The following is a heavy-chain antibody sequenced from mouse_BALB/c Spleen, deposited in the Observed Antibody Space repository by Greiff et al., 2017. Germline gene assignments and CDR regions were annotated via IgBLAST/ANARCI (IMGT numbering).Heavy chain of an antibody. CDR1: GFTFSSYG. CDR3: ARGYDYDVRDAMDY. J-gene: IGHJ4*01. V-gene: IGHV5-6-3*01. D-gene: IGHD2-4*01. CDR2: INSNGGST. Sequence: EVQGVESGGGLVQPGGSLKLSCAASGFTFSSYGMSWVRQTPDKRLELVATINSNGGSTYYPDSVKGRFTISRDNAKNTLYLQMSSLKSEDTAMYYCARGYDYDVRDAMDYWGQGTSVTVSS.